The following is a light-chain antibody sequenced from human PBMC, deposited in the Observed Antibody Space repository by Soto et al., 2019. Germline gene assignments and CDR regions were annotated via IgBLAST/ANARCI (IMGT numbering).Light chain of an antibody. V-gene: IGKV1-8*01. CDR3: QQYYSYPL. J-gene: IGKJ4*01. Sequence: AIRMTQSPSSFSASTGDRVTITCRASQGISSYLAWYQQKPGKAPKLLIYAAFTLQSGVPSRFSGSGSGTDFTLTISCLQSEDFATYYCQQYYSYPLFGGGTKVEIK. CDR2: AAF. CDR1: QGISSY.